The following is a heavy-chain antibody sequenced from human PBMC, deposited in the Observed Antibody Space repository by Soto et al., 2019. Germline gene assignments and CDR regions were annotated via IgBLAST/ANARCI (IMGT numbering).Heavy chain of an antibody. CDR3: ARSIRGPRRFNGMDV. J-gene: IGHJ6*02. Sequence: PTLVNPTETLTLTCTFSGFSLTSPGMCVSWIRQPPGKALEWLALIERDDDDKYYSTSLKTRLTISKDTRKNQVVLTMANMEPADTGTYYCARSIRGPRRFNGMDVWGQGTTVTVSS. D-gene: IGHD1-20*01. V-gene: IGHV2-70*13. CDR1: GFSLTSPGMC. CDR2: IERDDDDK.